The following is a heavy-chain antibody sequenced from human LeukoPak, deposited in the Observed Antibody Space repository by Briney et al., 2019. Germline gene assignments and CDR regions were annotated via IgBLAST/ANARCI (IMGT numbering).Heavy chain of an antibody. V-gene: IGHV3-23*01. D-gene: IGHD3-22*01. CDR2: ISGSGGST. J-gene: IGHJ4*02. CDR1: GLTFSSYA. CDR3: AKEGESYDSSGYLDY. Sequence: PGGSLRLSCAASGLTFSSYAMSWVRQAPGKGLEWVSAISGSGGSTYYADSVKGRFTISRDNSKNTLYLQMNSLRAEDTAVYYCAKEGESYDSSGYLDYWGQGTLVTVSS.